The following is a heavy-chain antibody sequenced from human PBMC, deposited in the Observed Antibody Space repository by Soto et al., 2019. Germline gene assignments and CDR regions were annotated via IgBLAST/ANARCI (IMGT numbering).Heavy chain of an antibody. CDR2: IIPIFGTA. Sequence: QVQLVQSGAEVKKHGSSVKVSCKASGGTFSSYAISWVRQAPGQGLEWMGGIIPIFGTANYAQKFQGRVTITADESTSTAYMELSSLISEYTAVYYCARDLKYYDSSGYYSTAFDIWGQGTMVTVSS. D-gene: IGHD3-22*01. V-gene: IGHV1-69*01. CDR1: GGTFSSYA. J-gene: IGHJ3*02. CDR3: ARDLKYYDSSGYYSTAFDI.